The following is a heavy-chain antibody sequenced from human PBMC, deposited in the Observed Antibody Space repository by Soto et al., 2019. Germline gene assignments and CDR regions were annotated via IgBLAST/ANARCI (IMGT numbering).Heavy chain of an antibody. V-gene: IGHV4-59*01. J-gene: IGHJ4*02. D-gene: IGHD2-2*02. CDR2: IYFTGST. Sequence: PSGTLSLTCTVSNASISSYYWSWIRQPPGKGLEWIGYIYFTGSTNYNPSLNSRVTISVDTSKNHFSLKLSSVTAGDTAVYYCARGSCSSASCYTGDYWGQGTLVTVSS. CDR1: NASISSYY. CDR3: ARGSCSSASCYTGDY.